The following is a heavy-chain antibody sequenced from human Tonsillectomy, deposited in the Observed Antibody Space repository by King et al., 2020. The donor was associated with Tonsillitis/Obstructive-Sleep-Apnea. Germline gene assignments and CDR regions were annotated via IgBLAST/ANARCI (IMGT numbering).Heavy chain of an antibody. D-gene: IGHD2-21*01. J-gene: IGHJ3*02. CDR3: ARGWGSWDAFDI. CDR2: SMNKPNSDKT. Sequence: VQLVESGGGLGQPGGSLRLSCAASGFTFSDYYIDWVRQAPEKGLEWVGRSMNKPNSDKTEYPASLKGKFTISRDDSKTSLYLQMDSLKIEDTAVYYCARGWGSWDAFDIWGQGTVVTVSS. V-gene: IGHV3-72*01. CDR1: GFTFSDYY.